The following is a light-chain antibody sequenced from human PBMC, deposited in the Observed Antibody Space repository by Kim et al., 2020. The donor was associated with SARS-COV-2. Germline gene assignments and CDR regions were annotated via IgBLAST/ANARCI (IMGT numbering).Light chain of an antibody. CDR3: QKFGSSPRA. CDR1: ESISSTY. CDR2: AAT. J-gene: IGKJ1*01. V-gene: IGKV3-20*01. Sequence: SQGEKATLSCRASESISSTYLAWYQQRPGQAPRVLIYAATRRATGIPDRFSGSGSGTDFTLTISSLAPEDSAVYYCQKFGSSPRAFGQGTRVDIK.